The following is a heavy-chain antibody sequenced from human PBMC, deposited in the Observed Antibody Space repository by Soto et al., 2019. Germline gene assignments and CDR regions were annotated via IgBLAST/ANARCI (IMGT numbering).Heavy chain of an antibody. CDR1: GGSISSYY. D-gene: IGHD3-3*01. J-gene: IGHJ3*02. V-gene: IGHV4-59*01. CDR3: ARVGITIFGVVIPDAFDI. Sequence: QVQLQESGPGLVKPSETLSLTYTVSGGSISSYYWSWIRQPPGKGLEWIGYIYYSGSTNYNPSLKSRVTISVATSKNQFSLKLSSVTAADTAVYYCARVGITIFGVVIPDAFDIWGQGTMVTVSS. CDR2: IYYSGST.